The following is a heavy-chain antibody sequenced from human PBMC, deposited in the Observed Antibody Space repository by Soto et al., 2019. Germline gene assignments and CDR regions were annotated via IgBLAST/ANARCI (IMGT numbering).Heavy chain of an antibody. CDR3: ARGKGMEENYYYHGMDV. CDR1: GYSFSTYS. D-gene: IGHD1-1*01. J-gene: IGHJ6*02. V-gene: IGHV1-3*01. CDR2: INGANGNT. Sequence: GASVKVSCKASGYSFSTYSMHWERQAPGQGLEWMGWINGANGNTRYSQKCKDRVFISRDTPASTGYMELSSLRSEDTAVYYCARGKGMEENYYYHGMDVWGPGTTVTVSS.